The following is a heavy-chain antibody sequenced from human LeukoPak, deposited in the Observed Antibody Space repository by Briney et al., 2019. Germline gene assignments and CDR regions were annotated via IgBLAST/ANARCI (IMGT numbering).Heavy chain of an antibody. CDR3: ARDPYSGSYWNYYYYYMDV. J-gene: IGHJ6*03. D-gene: IGHD1-26*01. Sequence: GGSLRLSCLGSGFTFSSHDMDWVRQAPGKGLEWVSSVSSSSYYIYYADSVKGRFTISRDNAQNSVYLQMNSLRAEDTAVYYCARDPYSGSYWNYYYYYMDVWGKGTTVTISS. CDR2: VSSSSYYI. CDR1: GFTFSSHD. V-gene: IGHV3-21*01.